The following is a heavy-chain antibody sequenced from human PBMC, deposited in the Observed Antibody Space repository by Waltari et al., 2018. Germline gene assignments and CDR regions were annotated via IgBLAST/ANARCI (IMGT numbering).Heavy chain of an antibody. CDR2: ISAYNGNT. CDR3: ARDLSVGIAVAGNY. V-gene: IGHV1-18*01. J-gene: IGHJ4*02. CDR1: GYHFTSYR. D-gene: IGHD6-19*01. Sequence: QVQLVQSGAEVKKPWASVQVCCKASGYHFTSYRIVWVRQASGQGLEWMGWISAYNGNTNYAQKLQGRVTMTTDTSTSTAYMELRSLRSDDTAVYYCARDLSVGIAVAGNYWGQGTLVTVSS.